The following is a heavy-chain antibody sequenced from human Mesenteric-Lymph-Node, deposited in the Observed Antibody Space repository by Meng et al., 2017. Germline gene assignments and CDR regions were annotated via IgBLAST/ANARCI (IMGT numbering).Heavy chain of an antibody. J-gene: IGHJ4*02. CDR3: ARIGYSSSSTDY. Sequence: GESLKISCAASGFTFSNAWMSWVRQAPGKGLEWVGRIKSKTDGGTTDYAAPVKGRFTISRDDSKNTLYLQMNSLKTEDTAVYYCARIGYSSSSTDYWGLGTLVTVSS. CDR1: GFTFSNAW. D-gene: IGHD6-13*01. V-gene: IGHV3-15*01. CDR2: IKSKTDGGTT.